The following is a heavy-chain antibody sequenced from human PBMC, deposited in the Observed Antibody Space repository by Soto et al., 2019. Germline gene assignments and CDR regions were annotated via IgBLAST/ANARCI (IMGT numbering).Heavy chain of an antibody. V-gene: IGHV3-48*02. CDR3: AREDILGVRSFDY. D-gene: IGHD3-10*01. CDR2: ISCGSKTI. CDR1: GFTFSSYS. Sequence: PGGSLRLSCAASGFTFSSYSMNWVRQAPGKGLEWVSYISCGSKTIYYADSVQGRFTVSRDNAKNSQYLQMSSLTDEDTAVYYCAREDILGVRSFDYWGRGTLVTVSS. J-gene: IGHJ4*02.